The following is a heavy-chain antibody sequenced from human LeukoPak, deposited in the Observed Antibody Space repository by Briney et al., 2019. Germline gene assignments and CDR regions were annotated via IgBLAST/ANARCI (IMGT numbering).Heavy chain of an antibody. CDR3: AREVWGPEY. CDR1: GFTFTKFW. J-gene: IGHJ4*02. CDR2: IKQDGSDK. V-gene: IGHV3-7*01. Sequence: GGSLRLSCAASGFTFTKFWMTWVRQAPGKGLEWVGNIKQDGSDKNYMDSVKGRFTISRDNTKNSVYLQMSSLRAEDTAVYYCAREVWGPEYWGQGTLVTVSS. D-gene: IGHD1-14*01.